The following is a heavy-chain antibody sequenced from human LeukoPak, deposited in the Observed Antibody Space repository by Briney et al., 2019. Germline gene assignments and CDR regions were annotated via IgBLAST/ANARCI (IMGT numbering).Heavy chain of an antibody. CDR1: GDSISSSNW. Sequence: SSETLSLTCAVSGDSISSSNWWSWVRQPPGKGLEWIGEIYHSGSTNYNPSLKSRVTILVDKSKNQLSLKLSSVTAADTAVYYCARVRAGAPHDYWGQGTLVTVSS. D-gene: IGHD4/OR15-4a*01. J-gene: IGHJ4*02. CDR2: IYHSGST. CDR3: ARVRAGAPHDY. V-gene: IGHV4-4*02.